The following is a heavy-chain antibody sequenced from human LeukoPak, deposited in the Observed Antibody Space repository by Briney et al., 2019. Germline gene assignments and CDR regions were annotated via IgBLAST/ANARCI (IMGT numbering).Heavy chain of an antibody. J-gene: IGHJ6*02. CDR2: IIPIFGTA. CDR3: ARDRPAYSSGRAYGMDV. Sequence: SVKVSCKASGGTFSSYAISWVRQAPGQGLEWMGGIIPIFGTANYAQKFQGRVTITTDESTSTAYMELSSLRSEDTAVYYCARDRPAYSSGRAYGMDVWGQGTTVTVSS. CDR1: GGTFSSYA. V-gene: IGHV1-69*05. D-gene: IGHD6-19*01.